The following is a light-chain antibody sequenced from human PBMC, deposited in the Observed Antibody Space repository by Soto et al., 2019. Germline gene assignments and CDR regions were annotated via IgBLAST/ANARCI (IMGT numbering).Light chain of an antibody. CDR3: QQYDKFGVT. CDR1: QDIGNS. CDR2: DVS. J-gene: IGKJ5*01. V-gene: IGKV1-33*01. Sequence: IQMTQSPSSLSAFVGDRITITCQASQDIGNSLNWYQQKPGKAPNLLIYDVSNLETGVPSRFSGGGSGTHFTFSISSLQPEDAATYYCQQYDKFGVTFGQGTRPDIK.